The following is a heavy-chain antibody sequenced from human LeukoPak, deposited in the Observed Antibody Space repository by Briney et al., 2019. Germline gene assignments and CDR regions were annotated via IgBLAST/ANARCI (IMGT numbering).Heavy chain of an antibody. V-gene: IGHV4-30-2*01. Sequence: PSQTLSLTCTVSGGSISSGGYYWSWIRQPPGKGLEWIGYIYHSGSTYYNPSLKSRVTISVDTSKNQFSLKLSSVTAADTAVYYCARDSGGSYVDYWGQGTLVTVSS. CDR3: ARDSGGSYVDY. D-gene: IGHD1-26*01. J-gene: IGHJ4*02. CDR2: IYHSGST. CDR1: GGSISSGGYY.